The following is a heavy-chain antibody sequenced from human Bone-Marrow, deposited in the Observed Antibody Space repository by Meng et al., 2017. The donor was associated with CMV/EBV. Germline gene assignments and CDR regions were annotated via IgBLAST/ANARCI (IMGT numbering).Heavy chain of an antibody. J-gene: IGHJ6*02. CDR3: AREGYGGNHYYYYYGMDV. CDR1: GFTFSSYS. CDR2: ISSSGSTI. Sequence: GESLKISCAASGFTFSSYSMNWVRQAPGKGLEWVSYISSSGSTIYSADSVKGRFTISRDNAKNSLYLQMNSLRAEDTAVYYCAREGYGGNHYYYYYGMDVWGQGTTVTVSS. D-gene: IGHD4-23*01. V-gene: IGHV3-48*04.